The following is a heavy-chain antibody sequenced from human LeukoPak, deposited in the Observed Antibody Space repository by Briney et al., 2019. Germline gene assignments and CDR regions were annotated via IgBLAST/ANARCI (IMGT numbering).Heavy chain of an antibody. V-gene: IGHV4-34*01. D-gene: IGHD6-13*01. CDR1: GGSFSGYY. Sequence: SETLSLTCAVYGGSFSGYYWSWIRQPPGKGLEWIGEINHSGSTNYNPSLKSRVTISVDTSKNQFSLKLSSVTAADTAVYYCADRGEQQPVTGGYWGQGTLVTVSS. CDR2: INHSGST. J-gene: IGHJ4*02. CDR3: ADRGEQQPVTGGY.